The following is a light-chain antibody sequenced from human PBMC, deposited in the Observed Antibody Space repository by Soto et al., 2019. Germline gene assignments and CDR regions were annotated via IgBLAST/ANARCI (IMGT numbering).Light chain of an antibody. CDR2: DVS. CDR3: SSYTSSSP. V-gene: IGLV2-14*01. J-gene: IGLJ1*01. Sequence: QSALTQPASVSGSPGQSITISCTGTSSDVGGYNYVSWYQQHPGKAPKLMIHDVSNRPSGVSNRFSGSKSGNTASLTISGLQAEDEADYYCSSYTSSSPFGTGTKVTVL. CDR1: SSDVGGYNY.